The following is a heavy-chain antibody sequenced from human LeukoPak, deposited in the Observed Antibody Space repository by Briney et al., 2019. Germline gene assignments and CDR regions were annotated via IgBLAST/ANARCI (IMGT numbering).Heavy chain of an antibody. V-gene: IGHV3-21*01. D-gene: IGHD6-13*01. Sequence: NPGGSLRLSCAASGFTFSSYSMNWVRQAPGKGLEWVSSISSSSSYIYYADSVKGRFTISIDNAKNSLYLQMNSLRAEDTAVYYCARDEYSSSWYDDSHGYWGQGTLVTVSS. CDR1: GFTFSSYS. CDR2: ISSSSSYI. CDR3: ARDEYSSSWYDDSHGY. J-gene: IGHJ4*02.